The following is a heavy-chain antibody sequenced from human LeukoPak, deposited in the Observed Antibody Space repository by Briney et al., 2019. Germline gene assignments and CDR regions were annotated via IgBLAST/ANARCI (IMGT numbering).Heavy chain of an antibody. Sequence: PGGSLRLSCAASGFTFSSYGMHWVRQAPGKGLEWVAVIWYGGSNKYYADSVKGRFTISRDNSKNTLYLQMNSLRAEGTAVYYCAKDVTIFGVVIDYWGQGTLVTVSS. CDR1: GFTFSSYG. D-gene: IGHD3-3*01. CDR2: IWYGGSNK. CDR3: AKDVTIFGVVIDY. V-gene: IGHV3-30*02. J-gene: IGHJ4*02.